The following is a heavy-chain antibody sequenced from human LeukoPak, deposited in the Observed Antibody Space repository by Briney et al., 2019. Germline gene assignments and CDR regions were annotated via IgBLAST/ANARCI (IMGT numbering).Heavy chain of an antibody. CDR2: INHSGST. V-gene: IGHV4-34*01. D-gene: IGHD3-3*01. CDR3: ARDEAIFGAGYYYGMDV. CDR1: GGSFSGYY. J-gene: IGHJ6*02. Sequence: SETLSLTCAVYGGSFSGYYWSWIRQPPGKGLEWIGEINHSGSTNYNPSLKSRVTISVDTSKNQFSLRLSSVTAADTAVYYCARDEAIFGAGYYYGMDVWGQGTTVTVSS.